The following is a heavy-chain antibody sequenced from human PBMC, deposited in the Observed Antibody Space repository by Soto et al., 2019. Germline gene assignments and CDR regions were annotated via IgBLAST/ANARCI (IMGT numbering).Heavy chain of an antibody. D-gene: IGHD6-19*01. J-gene: IGHJ4*02. CDR2: IRAYNGYT. V-gene: IGHV1-18*04. CDR3: ARASDGYGSGWYVGYFDY. CDR1: GYTCTSYG. Sequence: ASVKVSRKASGYTCTSYGGSWVRQAPEQGREWMGWIRAYNGYTNYAQKPQGKVTITTDTSTSSTYREMRSLISDVTAVYDCARASDGYGSGWYVGYFDYWGQGTLVTVSS.